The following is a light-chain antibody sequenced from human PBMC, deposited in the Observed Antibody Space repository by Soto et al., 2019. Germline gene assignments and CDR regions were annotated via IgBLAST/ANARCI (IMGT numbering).Light chain of an antibody. CDR3: QQRSLRPPVT. J-gene: IGKJ5*01. CDR2: EAS. CDR1: QSLIGS. V-gene: IGKV3-11*01. Sequence: EIVLTQSPATLSLSPGERATLSCRASQSLIGSLAWFQQKPGQAPRLLIYEASQRATGVPERFSGSGSGTDFTLTISSLDPEDFAVYYCQQRSLRPPVTFGQGTRLEI.